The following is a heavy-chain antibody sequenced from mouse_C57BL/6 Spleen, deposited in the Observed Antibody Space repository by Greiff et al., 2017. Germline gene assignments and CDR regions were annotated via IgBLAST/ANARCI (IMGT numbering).Heavy chain of an antibody. CDR1: FYAFRSYW. Sequence: VPRVASGAELAKPGASVKISCKASFYAFRSYWMNWLKQRPGTCLEWIGQIYPGDGDTNYNGKFKCKATLTADKSSSTAYMQLSSLTSEDSAVYFCARSNYDGTAWFAYWGQGTLVTVSA. D-gene: IGHD2-4*01. CDR3: ARSNYDGTAWFAY. CDR2: IYPGDGDT. V-gene: IGHV1-80*01. J-gene: IGHJ3*01.